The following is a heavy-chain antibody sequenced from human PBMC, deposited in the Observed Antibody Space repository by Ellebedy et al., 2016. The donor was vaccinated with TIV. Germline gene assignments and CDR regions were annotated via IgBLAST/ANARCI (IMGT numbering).Heavy chain of an antibody. D-gene: IGHD6-6*01. CDR1: GGSINSVDSY. CDR3: ARGDSSSSRVYY. J-gene: IGHJ4*02. V-gene: IGHV4-30-4*01. Sequence: MPSETLSLPCTVPGGSINSVDSYWSWIRQPPGKGLEWIGYIYYSGSTYYNPSLKSRVTISVDTSKNQFSLRLTSVTAADTAVYYCARGDSSSSRVYYWGQGTLVTVSS. CDR2: IYYSGST.